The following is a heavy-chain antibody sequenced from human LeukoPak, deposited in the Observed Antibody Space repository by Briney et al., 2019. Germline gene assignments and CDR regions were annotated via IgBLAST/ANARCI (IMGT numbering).Heavy chain of an antibody. V-gene: IGHV4-31*03. CDR1: GGSISSGGYY. CDR2: IYYSGST. J-gene: IGHJ6*02. CDR3: ARYCSSTNCPSFAPYGMDV. D-gene: IGHD2-2*01. Sequence: SQTLSLTCTVSGGSISSGGYYWSWIRQHPGKGLEWIGYIYYSGSTYYNPSLKSRVTISVDTSKNQFSLKLSSVTAADTAVYYCARYCSSTNCPSFAPYGMDVWGQGTTVTVSS.